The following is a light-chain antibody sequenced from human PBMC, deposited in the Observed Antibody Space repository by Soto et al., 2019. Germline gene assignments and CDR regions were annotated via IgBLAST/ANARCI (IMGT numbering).Light chain of an antibody. CDR3: SSKRDSSTLFV. V-gene: IGLV2-14*02. CDR1: NNL. Sequence: SALAQPASVSGSPGQSITISCTGTNNLVSWYQQHPGKAPKVVVYEGTKRPSGVSNRFSGSNSGGTASLTISGLQAKDEADYYCSSKRDSSTLFVFGTGTKVTVL. CDR2: EGT. J-gene: IGLJ1*01.